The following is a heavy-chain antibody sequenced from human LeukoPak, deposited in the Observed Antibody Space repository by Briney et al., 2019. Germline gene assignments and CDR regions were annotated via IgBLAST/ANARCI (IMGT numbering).Heavy chain of an antibody. CDR1: GFAFSTDSTYF. Sequence: GGSLRLSCAASGFAFSTDSTYFMSWVRQAPGKGLEWVSTISRHGDIKYYAASVKGRFIISRDSSKTALFLQMNSLTDEDTAVYYCAKVATYHYFYMDVWGKGTTVTVSS. V-gene: IGHV3-23*01. CDR2: ISRHGDIK. J-gene: IGHJ6*03. CDR3: AKVATYHYFYMDV.